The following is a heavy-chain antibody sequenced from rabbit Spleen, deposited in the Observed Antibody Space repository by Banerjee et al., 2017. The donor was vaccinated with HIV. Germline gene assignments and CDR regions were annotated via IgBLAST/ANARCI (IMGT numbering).Heavy chain of an antibody. CDR1: GFDFSSYYM. Sequence: QEQLKESGGGLVQPGGSLKLSCKASGFDFSSYYMSWVRQAPGKGLEWIACIDSGSSGFTYFASWAKGRFTISKTSSTTVTLQMASLTAADTATYFCARGNANAGDGLNLWGQGTLVTVS. CDR3: ARGNANAGDGLNL. J-gene: IGHJ3*01. V-gene: IGHV1S45*01. D-gene: IGHD6-1*01. CDR2: IDSGSSGFT.